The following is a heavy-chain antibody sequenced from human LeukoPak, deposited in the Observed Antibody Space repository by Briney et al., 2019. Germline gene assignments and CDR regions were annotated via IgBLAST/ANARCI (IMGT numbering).Heavy chain of an antibody. Sequence: GGSLRLSCAASGFTFSSYWMSWVRQAPGKGLEWVSAISGSGGSTYYADSVKGRFTISRDNSKNTLYLRMNSLRAEDTAVYYCAKVASKLGYCSGGSCYSVDYWGQGTLVTVSS. CDR2: ISGSGGST. J-gene: IGHJ4*02. CDR3: AKVASKLGYCSGGSCYSVDY. CDR1: GFTFSSYW. D-gene: IGHD2-15*01. V-gene: IGHV3-23*01.